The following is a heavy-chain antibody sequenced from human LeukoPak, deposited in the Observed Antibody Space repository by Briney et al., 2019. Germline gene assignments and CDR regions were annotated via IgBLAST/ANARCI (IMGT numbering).Heavy chain of an antibody. CDR3: ARLTTVPILGYYYYYYMDV. J-gene: IGHJ6*03. CDR1: GGTFSSYA. D-gene: IGHD4-17*01. CDR2: IIPIFGTA. Sequence: SVKVSCKASGGTFSSYAISWVRQAPGQGLEWMGGIIPIFGTANYAQKFQGRVTITADKSTSTAYMELSSLRSDDTAVYYCARLTTVPILGYYYYYYMDVWGKGTTVTVSS. V-gene: IGHV1-69*06.